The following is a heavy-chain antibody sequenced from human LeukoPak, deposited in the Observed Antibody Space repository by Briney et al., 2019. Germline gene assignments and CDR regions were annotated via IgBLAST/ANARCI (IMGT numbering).Heavy chain of an antibody. Sequence: PGGSLRLSCAASGFTFSSYWMSWVRQAPGKGLEWVAKIKQDGSEKYYVDSVKGRFTISRDNAKNSLYLQMNSLRAEDTAVYYCAREGGYDYVWGSYRYTSAFDYWGQGTLVTVSS. CDR1: GFTFSSYW. D-gene: IGHD3-16*02. V-gene: IGHV3-7*01. CDR2: IKQDGSEK. J-gene: IGHJ4*02. CDR3: AREGGYDYVWGSYRYTSAFDY.